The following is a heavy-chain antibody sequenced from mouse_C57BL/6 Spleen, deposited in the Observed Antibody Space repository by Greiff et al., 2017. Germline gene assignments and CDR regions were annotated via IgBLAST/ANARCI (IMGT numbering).Heavy chain of an antibody. Sequence: QVQLQESGAELVRPGTSVKVSCKASGYAFTNYLIEWVKQRPGQGLEWIGLINPGSGGTNYNEKFKGKATLTADKSSSTAYMQLSSLTSEESAVYFCGGDSEGNVDYWGQGTTRTVSS. CDR1: GYAFTNYL. CDR3: GGDSEGNVDY. CDR2: INPGSGGT. V-gene: IGHV1-54*01. J-gene: IGHJ2*01. D-gene: IGHD3-2*01.